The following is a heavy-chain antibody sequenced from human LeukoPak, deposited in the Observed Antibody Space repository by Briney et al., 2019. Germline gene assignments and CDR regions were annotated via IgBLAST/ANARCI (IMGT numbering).Heavy chain of an antibody. CDR3: AKDLQLIPLAY. V-gene: IGHV3-23*01. J-gene: IGHJ4*02. D-gene: IGHD3-16*01. CDR2: ISGSGGST. CDR1: GFTFSGYW. Sequence: PGGSLRLSCAASGFTFSGYWMSWVRQAPGKGLEWVSAISGSGGSTYYADSVKGRFTISRDNSKNTLYLQMNSLRAEDTAVYYCAKDLQLIPLAYWGQGTLVTVSS.